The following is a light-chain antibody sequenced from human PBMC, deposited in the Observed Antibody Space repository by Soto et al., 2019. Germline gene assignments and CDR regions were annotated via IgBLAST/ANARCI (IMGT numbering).Light chain of an antibody. CDR2: LGS. J-gene: IGKJ2*01. Sequence: DIVMTQSPLSLPVTPGEPASISCRSSQSLLHSNGYNYLDWYLQKQGQSPQLLIYLGSNRASGVPDRFSGSGSGTDFTLKISRVEAEDVGVYYCMQALQTHTFGQGTKLEIK. CDR1: QSLLHSNGYNY. CDR3: MQALQTHT. V-gene: IGKV2-28*01.